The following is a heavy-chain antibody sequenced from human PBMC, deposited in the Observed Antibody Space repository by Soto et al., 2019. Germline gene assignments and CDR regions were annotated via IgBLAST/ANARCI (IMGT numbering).Heavy chain of an antibody. CDR3: AKDLYYYDSSGYNWFDP. CDR1: GFTFSSYA. V-gene: IGHV3-23*01. D-gene: IGHD3-22*01. J-gene: IGHJ5*02. CDR2: ISGSGGST. Sequence: GGSLRLSCAASGFTFSSYAMSWVRQAPGKGLEWVSAISGSGGSTYYADSVKGRFTISRDNSKNTLYLQMNSLRAEDTAVYYCAKDLYYYDSSGYNWFDPWGQGTLVTVSS.